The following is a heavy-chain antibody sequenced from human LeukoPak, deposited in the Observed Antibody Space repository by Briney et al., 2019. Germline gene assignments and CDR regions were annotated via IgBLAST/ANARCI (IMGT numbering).Heavy chain of an antibody. Sequence: ASVKVSCKASGYTFTGYYMHWVRQAPGQGLEWMGWINPNSGGTNYAQKFQGRVTITRDTSASTAYMELSSLRSEDTAVYYCARDRGILWFGEVVYYYGMDVWGQGTTVTVSS. CDR1: GYTFTGYY. CDR2: INPNSGGT. D-gene: IGHD3-10*01. J-gene: IGHJ6*02. CDR3: ARDRGILWFGEVVYYYGMDV. V-gene: IGHV1-2*02.